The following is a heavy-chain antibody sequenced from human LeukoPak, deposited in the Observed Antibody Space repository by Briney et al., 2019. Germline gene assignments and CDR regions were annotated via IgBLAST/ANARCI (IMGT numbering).Heavy chain of an antibody. V-gene: IGHV3-7*01. CDR3: AREDSVAGRRGYDY. Sequence: PGGSLRLSCAASGFTFSSYWMSWVRQAPGKGLEWVANIKQDGSEKYYVDSVKGRFTISRDNAKNSLYLQMNSLRAEDTAVYYCAREDSVAGRRGYDYWGQGTPVTVSS. J-gene: IGHJ4*02. CDR1: GFTFSSYW. D-gene: IGHD6-19*01. CDR2: IKQDGSEK.